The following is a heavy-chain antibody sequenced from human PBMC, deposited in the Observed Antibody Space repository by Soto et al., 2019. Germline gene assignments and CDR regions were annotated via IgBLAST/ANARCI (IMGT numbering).Heavy chain of an antibody. V-gene: IGHV3-11*06. CDR1: GFTFSDYY. J-gene: IGHJ4*02. CDR3: ARKYYYDSSGYFFDY. Sequence: GGSLRLSCAASGFTFSDYYMSWIRQAPGKGLEWVSYISSSSYTNYADSVKGRFTISRDNAKNSLYLQMNSLRAEDTAVYYCARKYYYDSSGYFFDYWGQGTLVTVSS. D-gene: IGHD3-22*01. CDR2: ISSSSYT.